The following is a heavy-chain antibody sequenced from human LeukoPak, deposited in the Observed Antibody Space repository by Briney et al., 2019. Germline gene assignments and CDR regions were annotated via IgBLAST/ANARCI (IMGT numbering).Heavy chain of an antibody. Sequence: GGSLRLSCAASGFTFSSYSMNWVRQPPGKGLVWVSRIYVDGRTTNYADSVKGRFTISRGNAKNTVYLEMNSLSVEDTATYYCIRDFRSADLWGQGTLVTVTS. V-gene: IGHV3-74*01. CDR1: GFTFSSYS. J-gene: IGHJ5*02. CDR3: IRDFRSADL. CDR2: IYVDGRTT.